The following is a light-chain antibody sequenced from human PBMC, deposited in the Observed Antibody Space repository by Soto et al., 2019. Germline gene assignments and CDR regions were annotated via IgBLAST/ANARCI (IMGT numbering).Light chain of an antibody. Sequence: DIQLTQSPSFLSPSIGESVTITCRASQVIGTSLAWYQVKPGKAPKLLIYAASTLESGVPSRFSATVSGTEFSLTITSLQPEDSATYYCQQLFDSPITFRQGTRLEIK. V-gene: IGKV1-9*01. CDR2: AAS. CDR1: QVIGTS. CDR3: QQLFDSPIT. J-gene: IGKJ5*01.